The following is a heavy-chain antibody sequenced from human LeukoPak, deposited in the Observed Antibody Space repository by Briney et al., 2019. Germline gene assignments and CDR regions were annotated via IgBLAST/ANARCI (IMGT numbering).Heavy chain of an antibody. CDR1: EYSFTNYW. CDR2: IYPGDSDT. J-gene: IGHJ4*02. Sequence: GESLKISCKGSEYSFTNYWIAWVRQMPVKGREWMGIIYPGDSDTRYSPSFQGQVTISADKSISTAYLQWNSLKASDTAMYYCARRHKRGAYSYGVDYWGQGTLVTVSS. CDR3: ARRHKRGAYSYGVDY. V-gene: IGHV5-51*01. D-gene: IGHD5-18*01.